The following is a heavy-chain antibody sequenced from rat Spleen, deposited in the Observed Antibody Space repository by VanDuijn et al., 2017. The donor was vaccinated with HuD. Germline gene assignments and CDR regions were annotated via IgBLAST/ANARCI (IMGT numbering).Heavy chain of an antibody. D-gene: IGHD1-9*01. CDR1: GFTFNNYW. J-gene: IGHJ2*01. CDR3: ARRHYGYTDYFDY. CDR2: ISSDGRRN. V-gene: IGHV5-29*01. Sequence: EVQLVESGGGLVQPGRSLKLSCAASGFTFNNYWMTWIRQAPGKGLEWVATISSDGRRNYYRDSVKGRFTISRDNAKSSLYLQMDSLRSEDTATFYCARRHYGYTDYFDYWGQGVMVTVSS.